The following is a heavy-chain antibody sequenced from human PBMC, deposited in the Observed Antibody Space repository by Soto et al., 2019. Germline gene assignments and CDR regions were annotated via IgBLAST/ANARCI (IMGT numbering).Heavy chain of an antibody. CDR1: GGTFGNTA. CDR2: IVPLFGTA. V-gene: IGHV1-69*12. J-gene: IGHJ5*02. CDR3: ARDGDPGYSFWSGPLGGGRFDP. D-gene: IGHD3-3*01. Sequence: QVQLVQSGAEVKEPGSSVNVSCKTSGGTFGNTAVTWVRQVPGQGLEWIGGIVPLFGTANYAQKFRGRVMITADDSTSTAYMDLSSLRSDDTAIYDCARDGDPGYSFWSGPLGGGRFDPWGQGTLVTVSS.